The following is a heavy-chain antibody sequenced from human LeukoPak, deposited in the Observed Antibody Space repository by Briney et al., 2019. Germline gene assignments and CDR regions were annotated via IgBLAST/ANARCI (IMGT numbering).Heavy chain of an antibody. D-gene: IGHD5-18*01. CDR2: ISGSGGST. J-gene: IGHJ1*01. V-gene: IGHV3-23*01. Sequence: GGSLRLSCAASGFTFSSYAMSWVRQTPGKGLEWVSAISGSGGSTYYADSVKGRFTISRDNSKNTLYLQMNSLRAEDTAVYYCGAAMVSRYFQHWGQGTLVTVSS. CDR3: GAAMVSRYFQH. CDR1: GFTFSSYA.